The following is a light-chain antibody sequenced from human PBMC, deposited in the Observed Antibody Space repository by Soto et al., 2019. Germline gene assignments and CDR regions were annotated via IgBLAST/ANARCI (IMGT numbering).Light chain of an antibody. CDR3: QKYDSAPRT. V-gene: IGKV1-27*01. Sequence: DIQMTQSPSSLSASVGDSVTITCRASQGINNYLAWYQQKPGKIPVLLIYTASTLKPGVPSRFSGSGSGTDFTLTISSLQPEDFATYYCQKYDSAPRTFGQGTKVE. CDR2: TAS. CDR1: QGINNY. J-gene: IGKJ1*01.